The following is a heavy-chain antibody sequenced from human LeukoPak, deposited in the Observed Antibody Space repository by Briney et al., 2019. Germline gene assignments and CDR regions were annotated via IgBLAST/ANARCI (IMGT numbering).Heavy chain of an antibody. D-gene: IGHD3-16*01. CDR3: TRGAGWLIDY. V-gene: IGHV4-59*01. CDR2: FYNSGSS. CDR1: GVSISDYY. Sequence: MTSETLSLTCTVSGVSISDYYRGWIRQPPGKGLEWIGYFYNSGSSTYNPSLKSRVTISVDTSKEQFSLKVNSVTAADTAVYYCTRGAGWLIDYWGQGILVTVSS. J-gene: IGHJ4*02.